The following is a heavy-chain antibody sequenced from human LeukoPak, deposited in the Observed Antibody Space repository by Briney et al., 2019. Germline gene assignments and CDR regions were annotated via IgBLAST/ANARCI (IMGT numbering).Heavy chain of an antibody. D-gene: IGHD2-2*01. CDR2: ISSSSSYI. J-gene: IGHJ5*02. CDR1: GFTFSSYS. Sequence: GGSLRLSCAASGFTFSSYSMNWVRQAPGKGLEWVSSISSSSSYICYADSVKGRFTISRDNAKNSLYLQMNSLRAEDTAVYYCAREKSYCSSTSCYPDWFDPWGQGTLVTVSS. CDR3: AREKSYCSSTSCYPDWFDP. V-gene: IGHV3-21*01.